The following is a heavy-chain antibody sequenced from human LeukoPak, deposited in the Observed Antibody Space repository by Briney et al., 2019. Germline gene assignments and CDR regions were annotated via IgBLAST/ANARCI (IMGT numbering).Heavy chain of an antibody. V-gene: IGHV1-24*01. CDR3: ATINVDTAMAGYMDV. J-gene: IGHJ6*03. CDR1: GYIFTGYY. D-gene: IGHD5-18*01. CDR2: FDPEDGET. Sequence: ASVKVSCKASGYIFTGYYMHWVRQAPGKGLEWMGGFDPEDGETIYAQKFQGRVTMTEDTSTDTAYMELSSLRSEDTAVYYCATINVDTAMAGYMDVWGKGTTVTVSS.